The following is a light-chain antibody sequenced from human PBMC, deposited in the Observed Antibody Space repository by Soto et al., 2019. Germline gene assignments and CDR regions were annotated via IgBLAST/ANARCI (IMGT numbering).Light chain of an antibody. Sequence: EIGLTQSPGTLSLSTGEGATLSCRSSQYIASSYLAWCQQRRGQAPSLLISDASNRATGIPDRFSGSGSGTDFTLTINSLEPEDFAVYYCQQYGSSPPITFGQGTRLENK. J-gene: IGKJ5*01. CDR2: DAS. CDR3: QQYGSSPPIT. V-gene: IGKV3-20*01. CDR1: QYIASSY.